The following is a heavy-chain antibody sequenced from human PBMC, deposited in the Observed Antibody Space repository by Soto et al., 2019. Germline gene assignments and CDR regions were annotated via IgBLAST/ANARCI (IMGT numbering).Heavy chain of an antibody. CDR1: GSCFIGYY. J-gene: IGHJ5*02. D-gene: IGHD6-19*01. CDR3: ARGVGGSGLNWFDP. V-gene: IGHV4-4*09. Sequence: SAVLSLTCRLSGSCFIGYYWSWVGESPEGGLEWIGYIHSSGSANYNPSLNSRLTMSVDRSKSQFSMKLAAVTAADTAVYYCARGVGGSGLNWFDPWGQGTLVT. CDR2: IHSSGSA.